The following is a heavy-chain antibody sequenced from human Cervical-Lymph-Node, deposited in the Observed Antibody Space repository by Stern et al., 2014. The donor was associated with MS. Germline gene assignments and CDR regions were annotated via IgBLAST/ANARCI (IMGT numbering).Heavy chain of an antibody. D-gene: IGHD5-24*01. CDR3: AKKGATIPTPFDS. CDR2: ITSSGAST. CDR1: GFRFSYFA. V-gene: IGHV3-23*04. Sequence: EVQLEESGGGLMQPGGSLRLSCAASGFRFSYFAMAWVRQAPGKGLEWVSTITSSGASTDYADSVEGRGTISRDNNADTLYLQMNSLRSEATAVYYCAKKGATIPTPFDSWGQGTLVTVSS. J-gene: IGHJ4*02.